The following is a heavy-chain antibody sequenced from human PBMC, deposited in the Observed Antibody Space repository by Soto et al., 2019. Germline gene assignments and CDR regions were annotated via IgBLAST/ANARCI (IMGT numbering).Heavy chain of an antibody. CDR1: GGTFRSHA. CDR2: IIPMFGKP. D-gene: IGHD2-8*01. V-gene: IGHV1-69*13. Sequence: SVKVSCKASGGTFRSHAINWVRQAPGQGLEWMGGIIPMFGKPNYAEKFLGRVTISADESTRTAYMEVSSLKSEDTAVYYCARSMETNYFYCMDVWGLGTTVTVSS. CDR3: ARSMETNYFYCMDV. J-gene: IGHJ6*02.